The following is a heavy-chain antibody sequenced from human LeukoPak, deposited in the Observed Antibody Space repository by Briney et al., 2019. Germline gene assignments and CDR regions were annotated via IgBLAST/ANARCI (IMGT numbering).Heavy chain of an antibody. CDR3: ARARHGSSAPGDFDY. V-gene: IGHV1-18*01. D-gene: IGHD6-6*01. J-gene: IGHJ4*02. CDR1: GYTFTSYG. Sequence: GASVKVSCKASGYTFTSYGISWMRQAPGQGLEWMGWISAYNGNTNYAQKLQGRVTMTTDTSTSTAYMELRSLRSDDTAVYYCARARHGSSAPGDFDYWGQGTLVTVSS. CDR2: ISAYNGNT.